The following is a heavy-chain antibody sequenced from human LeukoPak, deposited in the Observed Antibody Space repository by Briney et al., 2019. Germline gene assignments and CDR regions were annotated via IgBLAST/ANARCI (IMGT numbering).Heavy chain of an antibody. CDR2: ISGSGAST. V-gene: IGHV3-23*01. Sequence: GGSLRLSCAASGSGFIFSNYGMRWVRQAPGKGLEWVSAISGSGASTYYADSVKGRCIVSRDNAKNSLYLQMNSLRAEDTAVYYCARDGSPYYYGSGRVFDYWGQGTLVTVSS. D-gene: IGHD3-10*01. CDR3: ARDGSPYYYGSGRVFDY. J-gene: IGHJ4*02. CDR1: GSGFIFSNYG.